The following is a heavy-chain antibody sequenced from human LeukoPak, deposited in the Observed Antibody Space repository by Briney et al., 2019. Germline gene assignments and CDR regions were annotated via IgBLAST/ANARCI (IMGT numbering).Heavy chain of an antibody. Sequence: PSETLSLTCAVYGGSFGGYHWSWIRQPPGKGLEWIGEVMHGGSTNYKPSLKSRVTISLDTSKNHFSLKLSSVTAADTAVYYCATRHSGGYYHDFWGQGTLVTVSS. D-gene: IGHD3-22*01. J-gene: IGHJ4*02. CDR1: GGSFGGYH. CDR2: VMHGGST. CDR3: ATRHSGGYYHDF. V-gene: IGHV4-34*12.